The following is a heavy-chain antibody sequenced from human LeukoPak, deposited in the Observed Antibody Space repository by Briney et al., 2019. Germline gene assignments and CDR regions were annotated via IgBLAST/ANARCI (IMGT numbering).Heavy chain of an antibody. CDR3: ARLLGYCSSTSCPHYGMDV. CDR1: GFTFSSYS. Sequence: GGSLRLSCAASGFTFSSYSMNWVRQAPGKGLEWVSSISSSSSYIYYADPVKGRFTISRDNAKNSLYLQMNSLRAEDTAVYYCARLLGYCSSTSCPHYGMDVWGQGTTVTVSS. CDR2: ISSSSSYI. D-gene: IGHD2-2*01. V-gene: IGHV3-21*01. J-gene: IGHJ6*02.